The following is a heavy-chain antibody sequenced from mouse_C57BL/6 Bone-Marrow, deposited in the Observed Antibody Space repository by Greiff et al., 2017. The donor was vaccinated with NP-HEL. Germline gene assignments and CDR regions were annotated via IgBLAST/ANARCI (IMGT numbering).Heavy chain of an antibody. CDR1: GYTFTSYG. V-gene: IGHV1-81*01. CDR3: ARWEEDGYLYAMDY. Sequence: QVQLQQSGAELARPGASVKLSCKASGYTFTSYGISWVKQRTGQGLEWIGEIYPRSGNTYYNEKFKGKATLTADKSSSTAYMELRSLTSEDSAVYFCARWEEDGYLYAMDYWGQGTSVTVSS. CDR2: IYPRSGNT. J-gene: IGHJ4*01. D-gene: IGHD2-3*01.